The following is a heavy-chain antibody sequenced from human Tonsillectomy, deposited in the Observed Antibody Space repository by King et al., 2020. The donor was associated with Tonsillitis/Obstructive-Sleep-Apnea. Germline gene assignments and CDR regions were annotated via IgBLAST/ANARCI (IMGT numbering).Heavy chain of an antibody. Sequence: VQLVESGAEVKKPGASVKVSCKASGYTFTSYGISWVRQAPGQGLEWMGWISAYNGNTNYAQKLQGRVTMTTDTSTSTAYMELRSMRSDDTAVYYCARGYCSSTSCSNPNWFDPWGQGTLVTVSS. J-gene: IGHJ5*02. V-gene: IGHV1-18*01. CDR1: GYTFTSYG. CDR2: ISAYNGNT. CDR3: ARGYCSSTSCSNPNWFDP. D-gene: IGHD2-2*01.